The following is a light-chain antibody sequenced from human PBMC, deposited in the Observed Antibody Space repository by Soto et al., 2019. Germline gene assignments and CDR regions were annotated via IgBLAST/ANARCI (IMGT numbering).Light chain of an antibody. CDR1: SSDVGDYNY. CDR3: SSITSTSTYV. CDR2: EVT. V-gene: IGLV2-14*01. J-gene: IGLJ1*01. Sequence: QSALTQPASVSGSPGQSITISCTVTSSDVGDYNYVSWYQKHPGKAPKLMIYEVTNRPSGVSNRFSGSKSGNTASLTISGLQAEDEADYYCSSITSTSTYVFGAGTKVTV.